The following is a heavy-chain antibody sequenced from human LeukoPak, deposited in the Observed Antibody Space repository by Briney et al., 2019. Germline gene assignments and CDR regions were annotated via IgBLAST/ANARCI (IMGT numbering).Heavy chain of an antibody. V-gene: IGHV3-48*04. CDR2: ISSSGSTI. CDR1: GFTFSSYS. Sequence: GGSLRLSCAASGFTFSSYSMNWVRQAPGKGLEWVSYISSSGSTIYYADSVKGRFTISRDNAKNSLYLQMNSLRAEDTAVYYCARAGYSSGWGANWFDPWGQGTLVTVSS. D-gene: IGHD6-19*01. J-gene: IGHJ5*02. CDR3: ARAGYSSGWGANWFDP.